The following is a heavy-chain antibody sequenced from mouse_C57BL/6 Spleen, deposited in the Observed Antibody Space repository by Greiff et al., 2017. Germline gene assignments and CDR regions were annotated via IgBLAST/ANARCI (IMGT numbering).Heavy chain of an antibody. Sequence: EVMLVESGGGLVKPGGSLKLSCAASGFTFSSYAMSWVRQTPEKRLEWVATISAGGSYTYYPDNVKGRFTISRDNAKNNLYLQMSHLKSEDTAMYYCAREMGYYSNSLFAYWGQGTLVTVSA. CDR2: ISAGGSYT. J-gene: IGHJ3*01. D-gene: IGHD2-5*01. CDR3: AREMGYYSNSLFAY. V-gene: IGHV5-4*01. CDR1: GFTFSSYA.